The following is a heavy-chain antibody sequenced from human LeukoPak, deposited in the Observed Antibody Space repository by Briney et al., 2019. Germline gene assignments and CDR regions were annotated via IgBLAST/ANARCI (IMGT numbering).Heavy chain of an antibody. CDR1: GGSISSYY. Sequence: SDTLSLTCTVSGGSISSYYWSWIRQPPGKGLEWIGYVYYSGSTNYNPSLKSRVTISVDTSKNQFSLKLSSVTAADTAVYYCARGPYYDFWSGYVTAVLGSHYNWFDPWGQGTLVTVSS. CDR2: VYYSGST. J-gene: IGHJ5*02. D-gene: IGHD3-3*01. V-gene: IGHV4-59*07. CDR3: ARGPYYDFWSGYVTAVLGSHYNWFDP.